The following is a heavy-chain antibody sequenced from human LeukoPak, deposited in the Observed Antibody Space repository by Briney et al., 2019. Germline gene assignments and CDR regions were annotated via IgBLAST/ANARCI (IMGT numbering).Heavy chain of an antibody. CDR3: ARDLGQYYDTSDNWFDP. D-gene: IGHD3-22*01. CDR1: GFTFDDYA. V-gene: IGHV3-9*01. J-gene: IGHJ5*02. Sequence: GGSLRLSCAASGFTFDDYAMHWVRQAPGKGLEWVSGISWNSGTIGYADSVKGRFTISRDNAKNSLYLQMNSLRAEDTAVYYCARDLGQYYDTSDNWFDPWGQGTLVTVSS. CDR2: ISWNSGTI.